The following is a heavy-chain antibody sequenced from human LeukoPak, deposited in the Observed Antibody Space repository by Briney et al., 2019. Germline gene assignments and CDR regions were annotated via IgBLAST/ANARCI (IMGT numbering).Heavy chain of an antibody. CDR2: HNQNP. Sequence: PSETLSLTCTVSGASVSSGDYHWSWVRQAPGKGLEWIGHNQNPSYSPSLKSRVVISIHTSRNQFSLTLNTVTAADTATYFCVTYFVNGGGRGHWGPGALVTVSS. CDR1: GASVSSGDYH. V-gene: IGHV4-61*08. CDR3: VTYFVNGGGRGH. J-gene: IGHJ4*02. D-gene: IGHD3-9*01.